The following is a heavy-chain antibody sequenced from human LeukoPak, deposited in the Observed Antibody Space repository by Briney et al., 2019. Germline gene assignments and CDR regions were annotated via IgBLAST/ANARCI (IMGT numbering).Heavy chain of an antibody. V-gene: IGHV1-69*05. Sequence: GSSVKVSCKASGGTFSSYAISWVRQAPGQGLEWMGRIIPIFGTANYAQKFQGRVTITTDESTSTAYMELSSLRSEDTAVYYCARDLAPHKQIWFDPWGQGTLDTVSS. J-gene: IGHJ5*02. CDR2: IIPIFGTA. CDR1: GGTFSSYA. CDR3: ARDLAPHKQIWFDP. D-gene: IGHD1-26*01.